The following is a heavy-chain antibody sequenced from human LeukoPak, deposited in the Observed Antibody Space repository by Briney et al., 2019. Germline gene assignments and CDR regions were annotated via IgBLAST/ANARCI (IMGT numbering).Heavy chain of an antibody. CDR3: ARGARITMVRGVIITLYGMDV. Sequence: GGSLRLSCAASGFTFSDYYMSWIRQAQGKGMEWVSYISSSGSTIYYAASVKRRFTISRDNAKNSLYLQLNSLRAEDTAVYYCARGARITMVRGVIITLYGMDVWGQGTTVTVSS. CDR1: GFTFSDYY. V-gene: IGHV3-11*01. CDR2: ISSSGSTI. J-gene: IGHJ6*02. D-gene: IGHD3-10*01.